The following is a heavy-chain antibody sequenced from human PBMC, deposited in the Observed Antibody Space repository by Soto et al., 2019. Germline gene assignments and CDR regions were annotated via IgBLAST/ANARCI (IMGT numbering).Heavy chain of an antibody. CDR1: GGTFSSYT. CDR3: ARDGYSGSFFFDY. J-gene: IGHJ4*02. CDR2: IIPILGIA. V-gene: IGHV1-69*04. D-gene: IGHD5-12*01. Sequence: SVKVSCKASGGTFSSYTISWVRQAPGQGLEWMGRIIPILGIANYAQKFQGRVTITADKSTSTAYMELSSLRSEDTAVYYCARDGYSGSFFFDYWGQGTLVTVSS.